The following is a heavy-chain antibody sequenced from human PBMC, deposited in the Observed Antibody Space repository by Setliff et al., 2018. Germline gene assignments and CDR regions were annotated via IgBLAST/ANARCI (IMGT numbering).Heavy chain of an antibody. CDR2: IYPNEGT. CDR3: AREPTHTGHYYLDL. Sequence: LSLTCTVSGGSIISAGSYWSWIRQSAGKGLEWIGHIYPNEGTIYNPSLKSRVTISVDTSKNQFSLKVSSVTAADTAVYYCAREPTHTGHYYLDLWGKGTTVTVSS. CDR1: GGSIISAGSY. V-gene: IGHV4-61*09. D-gene: IGHD2-15*01. J-gene: IGHJ6*03.